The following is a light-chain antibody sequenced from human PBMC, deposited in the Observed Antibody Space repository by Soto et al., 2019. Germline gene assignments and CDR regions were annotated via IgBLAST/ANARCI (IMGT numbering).Light chain of an antibody. CDR3: QQRSNLLT. CDR2: DAS. V-gene: IGKV3-11*01. Sequence: EIVLTQSPATLSLSPGERATLSCRASQSVSSYLAWYQQKPGQAPWLLIYDASNRATGIPARFSGSGSGTDFTLTISSLEPEDFAVYYCQQRSNLLTFGGGTKVDIK. J-gene: IGKJ4*01. CDR1: QSVSSY.